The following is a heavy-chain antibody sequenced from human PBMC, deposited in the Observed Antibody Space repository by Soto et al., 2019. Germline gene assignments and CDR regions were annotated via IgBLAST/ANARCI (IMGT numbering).Heavy chain of an antibody. CDR1: GYTFTSYG. Sequence: ASVKVSCKASGYTFTSYGISWVRQAPGQGLEWMGWISAYNGNTNYAQKLQGRVTMTTDTSTSTAYMELRSLRSDDTAVYYCARGSGGNTDYWYFDLWGRGTLVTVSS. V-gene: IGHV1-18*01. CDR3: ARGSGGNTDYWYFDL. D-gene: IGHD2-15*01. J-gene: IGHJ2*01. CDR2: ISAYNGNT.